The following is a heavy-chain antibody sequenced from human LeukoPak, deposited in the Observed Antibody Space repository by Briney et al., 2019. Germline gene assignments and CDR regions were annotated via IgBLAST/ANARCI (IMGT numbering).Heavy chain of an antibody. J-gene: IGHJ4*02. Sequence: KSSETLSLTCTVSGGSISSYYWSWIRQPPGKGLEWIGYIYYSGSTNYNPSLKSRVTISVDTSKNQFSLKLSSVTAADTAVYYCARRAPNPHGGVELDYWGQGTLVTVSS. CDR3: ARRAPNPHGGVELDY. D-gene: IGHD3-16*01. CDR1: GGSISSYY. V-gene: IGHV4-59*01. CDR2: IYYSGST.